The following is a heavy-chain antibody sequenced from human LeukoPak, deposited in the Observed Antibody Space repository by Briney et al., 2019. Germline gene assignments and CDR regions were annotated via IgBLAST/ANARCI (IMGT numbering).Heavy chain of an antibody. CDR3: VKDASEWPLYYFDY. D-gene: IGHD3-3*01. V-gene: IGHV3-64D*06. CDR1: GFTFSSYA. CDR2: ISSNGGST. J-gene: IGHJ4*02. Sequence: HPGRSLRLSCAASGFTFSSYAMHWVRQAPGKGLEYVSAISSNGGSTYYADSVKGRFTISRDNSKNTLYLQMSSLRAEDTAVYYCVKDASEWPLYYFDYWGQGTLVTVSS.